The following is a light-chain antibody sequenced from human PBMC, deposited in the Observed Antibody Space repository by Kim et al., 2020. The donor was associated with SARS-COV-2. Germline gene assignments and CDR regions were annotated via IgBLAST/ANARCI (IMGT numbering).Light chain of an antibody. CDR3: QQYGSSPWT. CDR1: QRVSSSY. J-gene: IGKJ1*01. CDR2: GTS. V-gene: IGKV3-20*01. Sequence: EIVLTQSPGTLSLSLGERDTLSCRASQRVSSSYLAWYQQNPGQAPRLLVYGTSSRATGIPDRFSGSGSGTDFTLTISRLEPEDTAVYYCQQYGSSPWTFGQGTKVDIK.